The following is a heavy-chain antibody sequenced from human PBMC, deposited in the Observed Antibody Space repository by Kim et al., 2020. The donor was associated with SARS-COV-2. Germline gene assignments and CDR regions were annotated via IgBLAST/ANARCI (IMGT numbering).Heavy chain of an antibody. Sequence: GGSLRLSCAASGFAVSNNYMSWVRQAPGKGLEWVSAIYSGSTYYADSVKGRFTIYRDISKNTVYLQMTSLRAEDTAVYYCARIATAGPLDYWGEGTRVTVSS. CDR3: ARIATAGPLDY. D-gene: IGHD6-13*01. CDR1: GFAVSNNY. J-gene: IGHJ4*02. V-gene: IGHV3-66*01. CDR2: IYSGST.